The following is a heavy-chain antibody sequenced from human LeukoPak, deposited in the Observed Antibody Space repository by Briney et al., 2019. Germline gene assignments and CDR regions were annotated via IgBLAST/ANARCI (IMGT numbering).Heavy chain of an antibody. CDR1: GGSISSGSYY. D-gene: IGHD3-10*01. CDR2: IYTSGST. Sequence: SQTLSLTCTVSGGSISSGSYYWSWIRQPAGKGLEWIGRIYTSGSTNYNPSLKSRVTISVDTSKNQFSLKLSSVTAADTAVYYCARTITMVRGVKGEFDPWGQGTLVTVSS. V-gene: IGHV4-61*02. J-gene: IGHJ5*02. CDR3: ARTITMVRGVKGEFDP.